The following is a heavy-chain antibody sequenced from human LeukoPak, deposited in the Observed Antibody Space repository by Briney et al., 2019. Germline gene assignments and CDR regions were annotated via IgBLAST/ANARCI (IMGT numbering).Heavy chain of an antibody. D-gene: IGHD1/OR15-1a*01. J-gene: IGHJ6*02. Sequence: ESLKISCKGSGYSFTSYWIGWVRQMPGKGLEWMGIIYPGDSDTRYSPSFQGQVTISADKSITTAYLQWSSLKASDTAMYYCARLNTPGSYYYGLDVWGQGTTVTVSS. CDR1: GYSFTSYW. CDR3: ARLNTPGSYYYGLDV. CDR2: IYPGDSDT. V-gene: IGHV5-51*01.